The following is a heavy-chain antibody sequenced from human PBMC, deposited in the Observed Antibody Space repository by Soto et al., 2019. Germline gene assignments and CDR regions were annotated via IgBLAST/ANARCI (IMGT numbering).Heavy chain of an antibody. J-gene: IGHJ5*02. D-gene: IGHD1-26*01. V-gene: IGHV3-53*01. CDR1: GFSVSSNY. Sequence: GGSLRLSCAISGFSVSSNYLSWVRQAPGTGLEWVSVHYSGGSTYYADSVQGRFTISRDKSNNTLYLQMRRVRAEDTAVYFCARHRHPRGTVGATSPLDPWGQGTQVTVSS. CDR3: ARHRHPRGTVGATSPLDP. CDR2: HYSGGST.